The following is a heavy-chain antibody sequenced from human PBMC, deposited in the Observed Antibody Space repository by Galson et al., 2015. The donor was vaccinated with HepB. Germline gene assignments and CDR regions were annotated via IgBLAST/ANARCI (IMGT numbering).Heavy chain of an antibody. CDR1: GYTFTSYD. CDR3: ARAGRYCSSTSCYTHYYYGMDV. V-gene: IGHV1-8*01. CDR2: MNPNSGNT. J-gene: IGHJ6*02. D-gene: IGHD2-2*02. Sequence: SVKVSCKASGYTFTSYDINWVRQATGQGLEWMGWMNPNSGNTGYAQKFQGRVTMTRNTSISTAYMELSSLRSEDTAVYYCARAGRYCSSTSCYTHYYYGMDVWGQGTTVTVSS.